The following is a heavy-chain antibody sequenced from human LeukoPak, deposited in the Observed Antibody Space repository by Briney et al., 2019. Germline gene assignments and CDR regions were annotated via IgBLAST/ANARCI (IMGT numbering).Heavy chain of an antibody. Sequence: PGGSLRLSCVASGFTFSSFRMHWVRQAPGKGLEYVSAITTDGGRTFYVNSVEGRFTVSRDISKNTLYLQMGGLRTEDTAVYYCAREPAFGDLDYWGQGTLVTVSS. CDR1: GFTFSSFR. CDR3: AREPAFGDLDY. J-gene: IGHJ4*02. CDR2: ITTDGGRT. V-gene: IGHV3-64*01. D-gene: IGHD4-17*01.